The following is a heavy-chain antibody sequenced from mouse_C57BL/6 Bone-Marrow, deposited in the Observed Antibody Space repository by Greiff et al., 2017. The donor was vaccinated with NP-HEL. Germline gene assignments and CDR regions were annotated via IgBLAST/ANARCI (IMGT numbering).Heavy chain of an antibody. V-gene: IGHV1-26*01. CDR3: ANYWFAY. CDR2: INPNNGGT. CDR1: GYTFTDYY. J-gene: IGHJ3*01. Sequence: VQLQQSGPELVKPGASVKISCKASGYTFTDYYMNWVKQSPGKSLEWIGDINPNNGGTSYNQKFKGKATLTVDKSSSTAYMELRSLTSEDSAVYYCANYWFAYWGQGTLVTVSA.